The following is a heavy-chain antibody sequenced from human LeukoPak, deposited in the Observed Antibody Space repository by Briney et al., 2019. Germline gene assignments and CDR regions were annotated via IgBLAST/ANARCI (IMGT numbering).Heavy chain of an antibody. CDR1: GFTFSSYW. CDR2: IKQEGSEK. Sequence: GGSLRLSCAASGFTFSSYWMSRVRQAPGKGLEWVANIKQEGSEKYYVDSVKGRFTISRDNAKNSLYLQMNSLRAEDTAVYYCARQAWYCGGDCYPGAFDIWGQGTMVTVSS. CDR3: ARQAWYCGGDCYPGAFDI. J-gene: IGHJ3*02. D-gene: IGHD2-21*02. V-gene: IGHV3-7*01.